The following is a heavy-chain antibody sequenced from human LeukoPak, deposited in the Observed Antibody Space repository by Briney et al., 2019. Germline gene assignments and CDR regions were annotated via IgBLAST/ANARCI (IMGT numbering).Heavy chain of an antibody. V-gene: IGHV1-2*06. CDR2: INPNSGGT. CDR1: GYTFTGYY. CDR3: ARAYMTTVTTFDY. J-gene: IGHJ4*02. D-gene: IGHD4-17*01. Sequence: ASVKVSCKASGYTFTGYYMHWVRQAPGQGREWMGRINPNSGGTNYAQKFQGRVTMTRDTSISTAYMELSRLRSDDTAVYYCARAYMTTVTTFDYWGQGTLVTVSS.